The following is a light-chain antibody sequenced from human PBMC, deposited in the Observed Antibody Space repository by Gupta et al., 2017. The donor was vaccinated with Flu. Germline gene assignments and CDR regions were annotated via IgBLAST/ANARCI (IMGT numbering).Light chain of an antibody. CDR1: QNVDSW. Sequence: DIQMTRSPSTLSASVGDRVTITCRTSQNVDSWVAWHQQKPGKAPKLLIYSASNLESGVPSRFSGSGSGTEFTLTISGLQPDDFASYYCQQYFSLYTFGQGTKLEIK. V-gene: IGKV1-5*03. J-gene: IGKJ2*01. CDR3: QQYFSLYT. CDR2: SAS.